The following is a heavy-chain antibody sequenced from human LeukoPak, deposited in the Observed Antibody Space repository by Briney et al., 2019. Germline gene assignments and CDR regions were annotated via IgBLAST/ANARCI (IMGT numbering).Heavy chain of an antibody. CDR2: IRYDGSNK. D-gene: IGHD3-22*01. Sequence: GGSLRLSCAASGFTFSSYGMHWVRQAPGKGLEWVAFIRYDGSNKYYADSVKGRFTISRDNSKNTLYLQMNSLRAEDTAVYYCARDQYYYDRGALDIWGQGTMVTVSS. CDR3: ARDQYYYDRGALDI. J-gene: IGHJ3*02. CDR1: GFTFSSYG. V-gene: IGHV3-30*02.